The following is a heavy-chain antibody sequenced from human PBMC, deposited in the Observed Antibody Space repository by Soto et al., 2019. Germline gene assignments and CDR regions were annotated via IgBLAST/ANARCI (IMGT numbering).Heavy chain of an antibody. CDR3: ARDWGSGYFDY. J-gene: IGHJ4*02. D-gene: IGHD3-16*01. CDR1: GFTFSSYA. CDR2: ISYDGSNK. V-gene: IGHV3-30-3*01. Sequence: GGSLRLSCAASGFTFSSYAMHWVRQAPGKGLEWVAVISYDGSNKYYADSVKGRFTIPRDNSKNTLYLQMNSLRAEDTAVYYCARDWGSGYFDYWGQGTLVTSPQ.